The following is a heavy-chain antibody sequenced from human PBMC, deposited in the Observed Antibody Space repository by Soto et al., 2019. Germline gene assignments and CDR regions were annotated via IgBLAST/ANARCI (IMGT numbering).Heavy chain of an antibody. CDR1: GFIFNNYA. D-gene: IGHD3-22*01. CDR2: ISANSGNT. CDR3: ATAGNYDSSGRDF. Sequence: QVQLVQSGAEVKKPGASVKVSCKAFGFIFNNYAISWVRQAPGQGLEWMGGISANSGNTNYAQKLQGRVTMTTDTSTSTAYMERRSLRSDDTAVYYCATAGNYDSSGRDFWGQGTLVTVSS. J-gene: IGHJ4*02. V-gene: IGHV1-18*04.